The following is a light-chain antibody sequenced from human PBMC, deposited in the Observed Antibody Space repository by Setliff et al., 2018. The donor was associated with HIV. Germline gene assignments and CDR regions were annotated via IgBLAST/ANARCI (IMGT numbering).Light chain of an antibody. CDR1: NSDVGGYNY. J-gene: IGLJ1*01. Sequence: QSVLTQPASVSGSPGQSITISCTGTNSDVGGYNYVSWYQHHPGKAPKLMIFAVSNRPSGVSHRFSGSKSGNTASLTISGLQAEDEADYYCSSYTSKNTYVFGTGTKVTVL. CDR2: AVS. CDR3: SSYTSKNTYV. V-gene: IGLV2-14*01.